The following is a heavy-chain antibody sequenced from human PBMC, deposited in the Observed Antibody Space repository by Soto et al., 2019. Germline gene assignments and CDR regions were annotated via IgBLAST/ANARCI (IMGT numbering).Heavy chain of an antibody. J-gene: IGHJ4*02. Sequence: GGSLRLSCAASGFTFSSCAMHWVRQVPGKGLEWLAVVSHDGSLYPYADSVKGRFSISRDNAKNSLYLQMNSLRAEDTAVYYCARRYGYSFDYWGQGTLVTVSS. D-gene: IGHD1-1*01. CDR2: VSHDGSLY. CDR1: GFTFSSCA. V-gene: IGHV3-30*03. CDR3: ARRYGYSFDY.